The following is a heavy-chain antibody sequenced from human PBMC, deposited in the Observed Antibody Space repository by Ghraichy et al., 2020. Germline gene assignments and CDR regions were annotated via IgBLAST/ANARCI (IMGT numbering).Heavy chain of an antibody. Sequence: GGSLRLSCAASGFTFRNYWMSWVRQAPGKGLEWVANIREDGSGKSYVDSVKGRFTISRDNAKKSLFLQMNSLRAGDTAVYYCAREIVVVPATTPHPLYYHFGLDAWGQGTTVTVSS. CDR3: AREIVVVPATTPHPLYYHFGLDA. V-gene: IGHV3-7*03. J-gene: IGHJ6*02. CDR1: GFTFRNYW. CDR2: IREDGSGK. D-gene: IGHD2-2*01.